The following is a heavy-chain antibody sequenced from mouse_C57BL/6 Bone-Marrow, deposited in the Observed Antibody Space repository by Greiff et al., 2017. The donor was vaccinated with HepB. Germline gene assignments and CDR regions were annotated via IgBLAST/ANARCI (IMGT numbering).Heavy chain of an antibody. V-gene: IGHV1-18*01. J-gene: IGHJ3*01. D-gene: IGHD2-4*01. CDR1: GYTFTDYN. CDR3: AIPSYDYDRTWFAY. CDR2: INPNNGGT. Sequence: EVQLKESGPELVKPGASVKIPCKASGYTFTDYNMDWVKQSHGKSLEWIGDINPNNGGTIYNQKFKGKATLTVDKSSSTAYMELRSLTSEDTAVYYCAIPSYDYDRTWFAYWGQGTLVTVSA.